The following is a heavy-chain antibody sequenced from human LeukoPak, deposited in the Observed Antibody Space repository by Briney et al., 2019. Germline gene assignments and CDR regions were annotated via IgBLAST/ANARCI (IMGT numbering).Heavy chain of an antibody. D-gene: IGHD6-19*01. J-gene: IGHJ4*02. Sequence: GGSLRLSCAASGFTLSSQWMTWFRQAPGQGLEWVANINRDGSEIFYLGSVKGRFTISRDNAKNSLSLEMNSLRADDTAVYYCARLGSGWAIDYWGQGTLVTVSS. CDR3: ARLGSGWAIDY. CDR1: GFTLSSQW. V-gene: IGHV3-7*01. CDR2: INRDGSEI.